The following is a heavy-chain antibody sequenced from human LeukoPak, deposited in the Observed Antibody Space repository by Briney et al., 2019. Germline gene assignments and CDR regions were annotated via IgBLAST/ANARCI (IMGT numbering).Heavy chain of an antibody. V-gene: IGHV1-18*01. D-gene: IGHD1-1*01. CDR1: GYTFTSYG. Sequence: ASVKVSCTASGYTFTSYGISWVRQAPGQGLEWMGWISAYNGNTNYAQKLQGRVTMTTDTSTSTAYMELRSLRSDDTAVYYCARRNWNDVYYYYGMDVWGQGTTVTVSS. J-gene: IGHJ6*02. CDR2: ISAYNGNT. CDR3: ARRNWNDVYYYYGMDV.